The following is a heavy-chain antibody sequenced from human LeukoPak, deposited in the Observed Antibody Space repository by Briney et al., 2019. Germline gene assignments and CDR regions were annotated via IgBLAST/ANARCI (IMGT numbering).Heavy chain of an antibody. CDR2: ISSSGSTI. V-gene: IGHV3-48*03. Sequence: RTGGSLRLSCAASGFTFSSYEMNWVRQAPGKGLEWVSYISSSGSTIYYADSVKGRFTISRDNAKNSLYLQMNSLRAEDTAVYYCARDFSYDYVWGTSSFDYWGQGTLVTVSS. CDR1: GFTFSSYE. D-gene: IGHD3-16*01. CDR3: ARDFSYDYVWGTSSFDY. J-gene: IGHJ4*02.